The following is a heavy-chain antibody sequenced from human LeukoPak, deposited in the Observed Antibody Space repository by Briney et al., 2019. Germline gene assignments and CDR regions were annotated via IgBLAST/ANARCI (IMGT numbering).Heavy chain of an antibody. J-gene: IGHJ4*02. V-gene: IGHV3-20*04. D-gene: IGHD1-14*01. Sequence: GGSLRLSCAASGFTFDDYGMSWVRQGPGKGLEWVSGINWNGGTSAYADSVKGRFTISRDNAKNSLYLQMNSLRAEDTAVYYCARDPSGFFDYWGQGTLVTVSS. CDR2: INWNGGTS. CDR3: ARDPSGFFDY. CDR1: GFTFDDYG.